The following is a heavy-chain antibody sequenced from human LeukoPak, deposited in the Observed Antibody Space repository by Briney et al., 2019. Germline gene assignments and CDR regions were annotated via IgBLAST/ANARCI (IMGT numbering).Heavy chain of an antibody. J-gene: IGHJ3*02. CDR1: GFTFSTYS. D-gene: IGHD1-1*01. Sequence: PGGSLRLSCPASGFTFSTYSMNWVRQAPGKGLEWVSYISSSSSTIYYADSVKGRFTISRDNAKNSLFLQMNSLRAEDTAVYYCARPRTIYGPDAFDIWGQGTMVTVSS. CDR3: ARPRTIYGPDAFDI. CDR2: ISSSSSTI. V-gene: IGHV3-48*04.